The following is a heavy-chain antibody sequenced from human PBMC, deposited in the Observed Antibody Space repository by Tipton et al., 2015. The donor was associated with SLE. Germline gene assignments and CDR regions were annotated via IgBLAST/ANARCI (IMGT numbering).Heavy chain of an antibody. CDR1: GGSFSNGGYF. J-gene: IGHJ4*02. CDR3: AREKISSGYYIEY. CDR2: ISYSGNT. D-gene: IGHD3-22*01. Sequence: TLSLTCTVSGGSFSNGGYFWSWIRQPPGKGLEWIGYISYSGNTYYNPSLKSRVIMSVDTSKSQFSLRLSSVTAADTALYYCAREKISSGYYIEYWGQGTLVTVSS. V-gene: IGHV4-31*03.